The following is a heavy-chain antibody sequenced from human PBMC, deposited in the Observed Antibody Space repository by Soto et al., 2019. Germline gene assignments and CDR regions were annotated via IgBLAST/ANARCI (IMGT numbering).Heavy chain of an antibody. CDR1: GFTFSGFD. CDR3: GRVQELAAYFFDS. D-gene: IGHD3-16*01. CDR2: IGTAGDT. J-gene: IGHJ4*02. V-gene: IGHV3-13*01. Sequence: RQSLRLSCEASGFTFSGFDMHWVRQPTGKGLEWVSTIGTAGDTYYAVSVRARFTISRANPKNSLSLHLNSLSAGDTAVYFCGRVQELAAYFFDSWGQGTQVTVSS.